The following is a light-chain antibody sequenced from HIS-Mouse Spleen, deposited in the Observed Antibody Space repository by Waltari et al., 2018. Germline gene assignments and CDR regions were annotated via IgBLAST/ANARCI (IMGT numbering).Light chain of an antibody. CDR1: SSDVGGYNY. CDR3: SSYTSSSTPYWV. Sequence: QSALTQPASVSGSPGQSITISCTGTSSDVGGYNYVSWYQQHPGKAPKLMIYDVSNRPSGVSNRFPGSKSGNTASLTISGLQAEDEADYYCSSYTSSSTPYWVFGGGTKLTVL. V-gene: IGLV2-14*03. J-gene: IGLJ3*02. CDR2: DVS.